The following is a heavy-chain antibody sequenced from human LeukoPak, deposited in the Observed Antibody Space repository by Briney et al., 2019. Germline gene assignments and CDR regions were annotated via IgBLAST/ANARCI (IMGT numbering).Heavy chain of an antibody. J-gene: IGHJ4*02. CDR1: GFTLGSYW. CDR2: INQDGSVK. V-gene: IGHV3-7*01. Sequence: GGSLRLSCAASGFTLGSYWMTWVRQAPGKGLEWVANINQDGSVKYYVDSVKGRFTISRDNAKNTLYLQMNSLRAEDTAVYYCCYGSGSPIDYWGQGTLVTVS. CDR3: CYGSGSPIDY. D-gene: IGHD3-10*01.